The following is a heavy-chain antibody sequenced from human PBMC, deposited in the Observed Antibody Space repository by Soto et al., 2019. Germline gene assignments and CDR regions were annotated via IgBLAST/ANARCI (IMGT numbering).Heavy chain of an antibody. Sequence: PSETLSLTCTVSGGSISSGGYYWSWIRQHPGKGLEWIGYIYYSGSTYYNPSLKSRVTISVDTSKNQFSLKLSSVTAADTAVYYCALYSPGGDSFYDAFEIWGQGTMVTVSS. CDR3: ALYSPGGDSFYDAFEI. J-gene: IGHJ3*02. CDR2: IYYSGST. V-gene: IGHV4-31*03. CDR1: GGSISSGGYY. D-gene: IGHD2-21*01.